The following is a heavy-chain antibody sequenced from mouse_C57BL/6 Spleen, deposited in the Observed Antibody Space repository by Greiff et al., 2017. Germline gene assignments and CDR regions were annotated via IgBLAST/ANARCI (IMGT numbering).Heavy chain of an antibody. CDR3: ARWHRAYFDY. J-gene: IGHJ2*01. CDR1: GYTFTSYW. Sequence: QVHVKQPGAELVRPGSSVKLSCKASGYTFTSYWMHWVKQRPIQGLEWIGNIDPSDSETHYNQKFKDKATLTVDKSSSTAYMQLSSLTSEDSAVYYCARWHRAYFDYWGQGTTLTVSS. CDR2: IDPSDSET. D-gene: IGHD3-1*01. V-gene: IGHV1-52*01.